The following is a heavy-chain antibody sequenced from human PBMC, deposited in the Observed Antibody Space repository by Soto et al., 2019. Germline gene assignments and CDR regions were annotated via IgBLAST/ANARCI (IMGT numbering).Heavy chain of an antibody. CDR2: IYPGDYDA. D-gene: IGHD1-20*01. CDR3: ARSRITGTTWSFDK. CDR1: GYSFTNYW. V-gene: IGHV5-51*01. J-gene: IGHJ4*02. Sequence: GESLKISCKASGYSFTNYWIGWVRQMPGKGLEWMAIIYPGDYDARYRPSFQGQVTISVDKSINTAYLQWSSLKASDTAMYYCARSRITGTTWSFDKWGQGTLVTVSS.